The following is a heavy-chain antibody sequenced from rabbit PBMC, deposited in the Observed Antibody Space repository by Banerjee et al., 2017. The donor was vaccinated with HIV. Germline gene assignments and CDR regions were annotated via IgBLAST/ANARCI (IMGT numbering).Heavy chain of an antibody. D-gene: IGHD1-1*01. J-gene: IGHJ6*01. CDR2: IDPVFGIT. V-gene: IGHV1S7*01. Sequence: HLKESGGGLVQPGGSLKLSCTASGFTLSTYYMNWVRQAPGKGLEWIGYIDPVFGITYYANWVNGRFSISRENAQNTVFLQMTSLTAADTATYFCARDPAYASGSGAYIPYLWGPGTLVTVS. CDR3: ARDPAYASGSGAYIPYL. CDR1: GFTLSTYY.